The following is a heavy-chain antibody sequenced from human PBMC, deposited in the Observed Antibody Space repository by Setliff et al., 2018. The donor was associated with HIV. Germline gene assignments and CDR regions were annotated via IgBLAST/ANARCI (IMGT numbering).Heavy chain of an antibody. V-gene: IGHV4-59*01. CDR1: GGSISSDY. D-gene: IGHD3-22*01. Sequence: PSETLSLTCTVSGGSISSDYRSWIRQPPGKGLEWIGYVYHSGTTKFNPSLKSRAAISVDSSNNQFSLKLTSVTAADTAVYFCARFNALLGSSTYYDYWGPGLLVTVSS. CDR3: ARFNALLGSSTYYDY. CDR2: VYHSGTT. J-gene: IGHJ4*02.